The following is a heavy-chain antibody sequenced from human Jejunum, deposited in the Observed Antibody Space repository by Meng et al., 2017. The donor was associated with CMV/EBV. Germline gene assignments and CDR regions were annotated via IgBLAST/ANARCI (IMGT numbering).Heavy chain of an antibody. D-gene: IGHD3-22*01. Sequence: TSGTYALLWGRQPPGEGRGWMGGIIPARRTTNYAQTFQDRVTITSDRSTTTAYLQLTSLTSEDTAVYYCARDRYYDASGHYFGSGYWGQGTLVTVSS. CDR2: IIPARRTT. CDR1: TSGTYA. J-gene: IGHJ4*02. V-gene: IGHV1-69*06. CDR3: ARDRYYDASGHYFGSGY.